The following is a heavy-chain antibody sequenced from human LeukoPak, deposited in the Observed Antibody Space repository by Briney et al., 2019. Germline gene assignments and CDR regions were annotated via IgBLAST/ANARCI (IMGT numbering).Heavy chain of an antibody. CDR2: IKQDGSVE. D-gene: IGHD6-6*01. J-gene: IGHJ4*02. CDR3: ARIGYSSSSFDF. V-gene: IGHV3-7*05. Sequence: SGVSLRLYCAAYAFTFSSFWMRWVRQAPGKGLEWVANIKQDGSVEYYVVSVKGRLTISRDNAKESLYLQMNSLRAEDTAVYYCARIGYSSSSFDFWGQGTLVTVSS. CDR1: AFTFSSFW.